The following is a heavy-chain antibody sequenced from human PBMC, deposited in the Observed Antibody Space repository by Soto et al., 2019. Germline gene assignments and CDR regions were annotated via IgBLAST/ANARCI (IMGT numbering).Heavy chain of an antibody. CDR3: ARVSAVSIAAAHYYYYYMDV. J-gene: IGHJ6*03. CDR2: ISAYNGNT. D-gene: IGHD6-13*01. Sequence: ASVKVSCKASGYTFTSYGISWVRQAPGQGLEWMGWISAYNGNTNYAQKLQGRVTMTTDTSTSTAYMELRSLRSDDTAVYYCARVSAVSIAAAHYYYYYMDVWGKGTTVTVSS. CDR1: GYTFTSYG. V-gene: IGHV1-18*01.